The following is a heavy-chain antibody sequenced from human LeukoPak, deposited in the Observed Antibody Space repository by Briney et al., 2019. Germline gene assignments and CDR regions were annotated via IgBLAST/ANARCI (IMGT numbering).Heavy chain of an antibody. CDR2: ISSSGSTI. V-gene: IGHV3-48*04. CDR1: GLTFSTYW. CDR3: ARRDYYFDY. Sequence: PGGSLRLSCAASGLTFSTYWMTWVRQAPGKGLEWVSYISSSGSTIYYADSVKGRFTISRDNAKNSLDLQMNSLRAEDTAVYFCARRDYYFDYWGQGILVTVSS. J-gene: IGHJ4*02.